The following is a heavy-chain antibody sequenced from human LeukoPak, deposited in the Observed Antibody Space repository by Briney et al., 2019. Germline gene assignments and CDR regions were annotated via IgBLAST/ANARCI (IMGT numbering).Heavy chain of an antibody. D-gene: IGHD6-13*01. CDR2: IYTSGST. CDR1: GDSISNYY. J-gene: IGHJ4*02. CDR3: AREAAAGTFYFDY. V-gene: IGHV4-4*07. Sequence: SETLSLTCIVSGDSISNYYWSWIRQPAGKGLEWIGRIYTSGSTNYNPSLKSRVTMSVDTSKNQFSLKLSSVTAADTAVYYCAREAAAGTFYFDYWGQGTLVAVSS.